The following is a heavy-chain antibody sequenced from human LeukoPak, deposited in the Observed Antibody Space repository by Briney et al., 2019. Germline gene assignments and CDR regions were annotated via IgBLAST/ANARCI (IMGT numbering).Heavy chain of an antibody. CDR3: ARGDSSGWYFDY. D-gene: IGHD6-19*01. Sequence: GGSLRLSCAASGSNFDSYGMSWVRQAPGKGPEWVSGINWNGGSTGYADSVKGRFTIFRDNAKNFLFLQMNSLRAEDTALYYCARGDSSGWYFDYWGQGVLVTVSS. J-gene: IGHJ4*02. V-gene: IGHV3-20*04. CDR1: GSNFDSYG. CDR2: INWNGGST.